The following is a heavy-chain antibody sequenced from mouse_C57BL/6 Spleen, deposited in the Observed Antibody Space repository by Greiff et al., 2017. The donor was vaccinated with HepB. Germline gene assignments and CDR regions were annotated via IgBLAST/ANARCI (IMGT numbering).Heavy chain of an antibody. Sequence: QVQLQQPGAELVRPGSSVKLSCKASGYTFTSYWMHWVKQRPIQGLEWIGNIDPSDSETHYNQKFKDKATLTVDKSSSTAYMQLSSLTSKDSAVYYCAREGLTPMDYWGQGTSVTVSS. V-gene: IGHV1-52*01. CDR2: IDPSDSET. CDR1: GYTFTSYW. CDR3: AREGLTPMDY. D-gene: IGHD3-1*01. J-gene: IGHJ4*01.